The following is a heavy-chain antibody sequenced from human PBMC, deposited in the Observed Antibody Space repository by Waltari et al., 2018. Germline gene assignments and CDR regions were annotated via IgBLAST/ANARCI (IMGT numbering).Heavy chain of an antibody. J-gene: IGHJ4*02. CDR1: GFTFTNYG. Sequence: IQLVQSGSEVKKPGASVKVCCKAIGFTFTNYGFTLVRQAPGQGLEWMGGINTYNGDTNFAQKFQDRLTMTTDTSTSTAHMELRSLRSDDTAVYYCARSLRCYYDSSGYCLFDYWGQGTLVTVSS. CDR2: INTYNGDT. V-gene: IGHV1-18*01. D-gene: IGHD3-22*01. CDR3: ARSLRCYYDSSGYCLFDY.